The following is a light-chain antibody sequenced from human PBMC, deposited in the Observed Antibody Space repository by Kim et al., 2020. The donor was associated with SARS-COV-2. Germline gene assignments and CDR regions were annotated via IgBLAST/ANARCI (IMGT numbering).Light chain of an antibody. CDR2: DAS. Sequence: LSPGESATLSCRASKSISNWLAWYQQKPGQAPRLLICDASNRATGIPARFSGSGSGTDFTLTISSLEPEDFAVYYCQQRRDWPLTFGGGTKVDIK. CDR1: KSISNW. V-gene: IGKV3-11*01. J-gene: IGKJ4*01. CDR3: QQRRDWPLT.